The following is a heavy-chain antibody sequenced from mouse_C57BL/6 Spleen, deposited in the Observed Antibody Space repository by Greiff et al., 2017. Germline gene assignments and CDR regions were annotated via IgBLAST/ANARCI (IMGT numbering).Heavy chain of an antibody. CDR3: ARKDYDGYAMDY. CDR1: GFSLTSYA. D-gene: IGHD2-4*01. J-gene: IGHJ4*01. V-gene: IGHV2-9-1*01. Sequence: VQLQQSGPGLVAPSQSLSITCPVSGFSLTSYAISWVRQPPGTGLEWLGGIWTGGGTNYTSALKFRLSISKDNSKSQVFVKMNSLQTDDTARYYCARKDYDGYAMDYGGQGTSVTVSS. CDR2: IWTGGGT.